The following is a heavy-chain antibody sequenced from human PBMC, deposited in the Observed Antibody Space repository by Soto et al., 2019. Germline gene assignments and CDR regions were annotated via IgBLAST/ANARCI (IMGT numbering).Heavy chain of an antibody. V-gene: IGHV4-38-2*01. Sequence: TLSLTCAVSGYSISSVYYWTWIRQPPGKGLEWVGSIYHSGTSYYNPSLKSRVTISIDTSKNQFSLNLTSVTAADTAVYYCARSLFSSSWYAGSWGQGSLVTVSS. CDR3: ARSLFSSSWYAGS. CDR2: IYHSGTS. D-gene: IGHD6-13*01. CDR1: GYSISSVYY. J-gene: IGHJ5*02.